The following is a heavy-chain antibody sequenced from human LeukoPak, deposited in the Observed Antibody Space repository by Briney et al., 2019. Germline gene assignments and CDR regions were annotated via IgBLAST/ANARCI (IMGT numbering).Heavy chain of an antibody. CDR2: INPSGGST. CDR3: AREIVHYYDSSGYGGNDAFDI. V-gene: IGHV1-46*01. Sequence: ASVKVSCKASGYTFTSYYMHWVRQAPGQGLEWMGIINPSGGSTSYAQKFQGRVTMTRDMSTSTVYMELSSLRSEDTAVYYCAREIVHYYDSSGYGGNDAFDIWGQGTMVTVSS. J-gene: IGHJ3*02. D-gene: IGHD3-22*01. CDR1: GYTFTSYY.